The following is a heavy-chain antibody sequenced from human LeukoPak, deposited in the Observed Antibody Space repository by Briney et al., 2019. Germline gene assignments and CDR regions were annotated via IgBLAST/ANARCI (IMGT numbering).Heavy chain of an antibody. CDR2: ISSSGSYI. CDR1: GVTLRMWT. V-gene: IGHV3-21*01. J-gene: IGHJ6*03. CDR3: AREAHTPSPYYLDV. D-gene: IGHD2-15*01. Sequence: GGSLALACGVSGVTLRMWTMHWVRQPPGKVLELIAYISSSGSYIYIADSVKGRFTISKDNAKNSVYLQTNGLRVEDTAIYYCAREAHTPSPYYLDVWGKGTTVAVSS.